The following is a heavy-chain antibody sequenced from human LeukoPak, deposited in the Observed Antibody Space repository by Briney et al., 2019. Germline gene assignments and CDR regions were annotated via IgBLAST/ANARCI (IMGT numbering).Heavy chain of an antibody. Sequence: ASVKVSCKASGYTFTSYHMNWVRQAPGQGLEWMGWINTHTGNPTYAQGFTGRFVFSLDTSVSTAYLQISSLKAEDTAVYYCASGATATDYWGQGTLVTVSS. CDR1: GYTFTSYH. CDR2: INTHTGNP. V-gene: IGHV7-4-1*02. D-gene: IGHD3-16*01. CDR3: ASGATATDY. J-gene: IGHJ4*02.